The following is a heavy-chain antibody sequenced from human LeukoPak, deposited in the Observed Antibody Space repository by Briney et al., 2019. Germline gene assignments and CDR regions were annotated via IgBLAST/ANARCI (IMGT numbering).Heavy chain of an antibody. D-gene: IGHD7-27*01. V-gene: IGHV1-18*01. J-gene: IGHJ4*02. Sequence: ASVKVSCKASGYTFTSYGISWVRQAPGQGLEWTGWISGYNGNTDYAQQLQDRVTMTTDTSTSTAYMELRSLRSDDTAVYYCARRQLGMRPSDYWGQGTLVTVSS. CDR3: ARRQLGMRPSDY. CDR1: GYTFTSYG. CDR2: ISGYNGNT.